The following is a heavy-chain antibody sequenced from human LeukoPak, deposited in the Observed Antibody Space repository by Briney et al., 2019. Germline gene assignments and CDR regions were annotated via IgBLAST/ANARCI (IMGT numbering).Heavy chain of an antibody. CDR1: GGSISSNY. V-gene: IGHV4-59*01. CDR2: IYYSGTT. Sequence: PSETLSLTCTVSGGSISSNYWSWIRQPPAKGLEWIGYIYYSGTTSYNPPLKSRVTISLDTSKNQFSLKVSAVTAADTAVYYCARVGWPVLLIDSWGQGTLVTVSS. J-gene: IGHJ5*01. CDR3: ARVGWPVLLIDS. D-gene: IGHD2/OR15-2a*01.